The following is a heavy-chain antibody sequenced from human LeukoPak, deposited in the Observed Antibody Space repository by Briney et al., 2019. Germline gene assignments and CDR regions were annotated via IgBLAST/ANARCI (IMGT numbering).Heavy chain of an antibody. D-gene: IGHD1-1*01. V-gene: IGHV1-69*06. Sequence: GASVKVSCKASGGTFSSYAISWVRQAPGQGLEWMGGIIPIFGTANYAQKFQGRVTITADKSTSTAYMELSSLRSEDTAVYYCARLQIEYYYYYMDVWGKGTTVTVSS. J-gene: IGHJ6*03. CDR3: ARLQIEYYYYYMDV. CDR2: IIPIFGTA. CDR1: GGTFSSYA.